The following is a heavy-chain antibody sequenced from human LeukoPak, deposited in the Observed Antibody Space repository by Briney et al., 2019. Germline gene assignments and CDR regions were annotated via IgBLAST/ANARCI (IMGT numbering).Heavy chain of an antibody. CDR1: GFTFDDYA. CDR3: AKGRYYYED. Sequence: GRSLRLSCAASGFTFDDYAMHWVRQAPGKGLEWVSGISGSGGSTYYADSVKGRFTISRDNSKNTLYLQMNSLSAEDTAVYYCAKGRYYYEDWGQGTPVTVSS. J-gene: IGHJ4*02. CDR2: ISGSGGST. D-gene: IGHD2-2*01. V-gene: IGHV3-23*01.